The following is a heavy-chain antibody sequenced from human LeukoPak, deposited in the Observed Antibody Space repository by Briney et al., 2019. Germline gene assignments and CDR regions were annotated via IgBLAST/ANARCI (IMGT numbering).Heavy chain of an antibody. Sequence: GGSLRLSCVASGFTFDDYTMLWVRQAPGKGLEWVSLIGGNGGLTFYGDSVEGRFTISRDNGRDSVYLQMNSLRTEDTALYYCVKVITGWNTFAFDLWGPGTRVTVS. CDR3: VKVITGWNTFAFDL. CDR1: GFTFDDYT. D-gene: IGHD1/OR15-1a*01. CDR2: IGGNGGLT. J-gene: IGHJ3*01. V-gene: IGHV3-43*02.